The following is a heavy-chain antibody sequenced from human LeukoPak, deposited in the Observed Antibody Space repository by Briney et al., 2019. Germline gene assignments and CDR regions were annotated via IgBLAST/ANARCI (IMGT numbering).Heavy chain of an antibody. CDR1: GFTLDDYA. V-gene: IGHV3-9*01. J-gene: IGHJ4*02. CDR2: ISWNSGSI. Sequence: GGSLRLSCAASGFTLDDYAMHWVRQAPGKGLEWVSGISWNSGSIGYADSVKGRFTISRDNAKNSLYLQMNSLRAEDTALYYCAKDGYGSGSYYGAVYWGQGTLVTVSS. CDR3: AKDGYGSGSYYGAVY. D-gene: IGHD3-10*01.